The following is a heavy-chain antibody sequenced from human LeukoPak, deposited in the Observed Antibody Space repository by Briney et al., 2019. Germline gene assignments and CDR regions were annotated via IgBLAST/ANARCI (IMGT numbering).Heavy chain of an antibody. Sequence: GGSLRLSCAASGFTFSSYGMTWVRQAPGKGLEWVSGISGGGGSPYYADSVKGRFTISRDNSKNTLYLQMNSLRAEDTAVYYCAKGSRWDCSSTTCYPYNWFDPWGQGTLVTVSS. CDR1: GFTFSSYG. CDR2: ISGGGGSP. V-gene: IGHV3-23*01. J-gene: IGHJ5*02. CDR3: AKGSRWDCSSTTCYPYNWFDP. D-gene: IGHD2-2*01.